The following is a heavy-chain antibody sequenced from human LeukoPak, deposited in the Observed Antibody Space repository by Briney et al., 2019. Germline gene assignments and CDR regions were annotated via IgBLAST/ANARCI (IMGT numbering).Heavy chain of an antibody. Sequence: ASVKVSCKASGYTFTGYYMHWVRQAPGQGLEWMGWINPNSGGTNYAQKFQGRVTMTRDTSISTAYMELSRLRSDDTAVYYCARDQWADSSGYYYASSDYWGQGTLVTVSS. CDR2: INPNSGGT. CDR1: GYTFTGYY. V-gene: IGHV1-2*02. CDR3: ARDQWADSSGYYYASSDY. D-gene: IGHD3-22*01. J-gene: IGHJ4*02.